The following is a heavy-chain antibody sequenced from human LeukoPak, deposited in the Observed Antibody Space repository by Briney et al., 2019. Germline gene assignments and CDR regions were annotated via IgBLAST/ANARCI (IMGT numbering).Heavy chain of an antibody. CDR3: ARPGSSSWFWFDP. D-gene: IGHD6-13*01. Sequence: SQTLSLTCTVSGGSISSGDYYWSWIHQPPGKGLEWIGYIYYSGSTYYNPSLKSRVTISVDTSKNQFSLKLSSVTAADTAVYYCARPGSSSWFWFDPWGQGTLVTVSS. V-gene: IGHV4-30-4*01. CDR1: GGSISSGDYY. J-gene: IGHJ5*02. CDR2: IYYSGST.